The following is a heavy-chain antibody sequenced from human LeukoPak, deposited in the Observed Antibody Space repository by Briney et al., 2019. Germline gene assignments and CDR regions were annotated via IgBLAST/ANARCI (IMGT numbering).Heavy chain of an antibody. CDR3: AKDRDYYDSSGLFDY. D-gene: IGHD3-22*01. CDR2: ICGSGGST. V-gene: IGHV3-23*01. CDR1: GFTFSRYA. Sequence: GGSLRLSCAASGFTFSRYAMGWVRQAPGEGLEWVSAICGSGGSTYYADSVKGRFTISRDNSKNTLYLQMNSLRAEDTAVYYCAKDRDYYDSSGLFDYWGQGTLVTVSS. J-gene: IGHJ4*02.